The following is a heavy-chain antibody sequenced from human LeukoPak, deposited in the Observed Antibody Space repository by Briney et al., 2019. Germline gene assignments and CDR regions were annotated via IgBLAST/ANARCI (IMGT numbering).Heavy chain of an antibody. J-gene: IGHJ4*02. V-gene: IGHV1-69-2*01. D-gene: IGHD6-19*01. CDR2: VDPADGET. CDR1: GYTFTDYY. Sequence: ASVKVSCKASGYTFTDYYMHWVQQAPGKGLQWSGRVDPADGETIFVEKIQGRVTITADTSTDTAYMELSSLRSEDTAVYYCATEKAVPGTTRYFDYWGQGTLVTVSS. CDR3: ATEKAVPGTTRYFDY.